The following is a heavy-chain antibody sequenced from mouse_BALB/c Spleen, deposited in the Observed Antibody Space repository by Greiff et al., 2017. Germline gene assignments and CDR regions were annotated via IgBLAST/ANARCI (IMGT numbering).Heavy chain of an antibody. CDR1: GFSLTSYG. J-gene: IGHJ4*01. V-gene: IGHV2-2*02. CDR3: ARNEGGNYAMDY. Sequence: QVQLKESGPGLVQPSQSLSITCTVSGFSLTSYGVHWVRQSPGKGLEWLGVIWSGGSTDYNAAFISRLSISKDNSKSQVFFKMNSLQANDTAIYSCARNEGGNYAMDYWGQGTSVTVSS. CDR2: IWSGGST.